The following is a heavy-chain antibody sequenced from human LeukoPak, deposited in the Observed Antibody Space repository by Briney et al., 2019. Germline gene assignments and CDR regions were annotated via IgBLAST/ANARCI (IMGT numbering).Heavy chain of an antibody. V-gene: IGHV1-46*01. J-gene: IGHJ4*02. CDR1: GYTFTTYY. D-gene: IGHD1-26*01. CDR3: ARELSGSYGFDY. Sequence: ASVKVSCKASGYTFTTYYMHWVRQAPGQGLEWMGVINPSGGSTSYAQNFQDRVTMTRDTSTSTVYMELSSLRSEDTAVYYCARELSGSYGFDYRGQGTLVTVSS. CDR2: INPSGGST.